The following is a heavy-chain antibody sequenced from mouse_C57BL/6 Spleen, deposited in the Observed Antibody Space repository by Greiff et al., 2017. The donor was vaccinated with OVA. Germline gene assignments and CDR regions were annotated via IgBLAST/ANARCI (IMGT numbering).Heavy chain of an antibody. CDR2: INPNNGGT. Sequence: VQLKQSGPELVKPGASVKISCKASGYTFTDYYMNWVKQSPGKSLEWIGDINPNNGGTSYTQKFQGKATLTVDTFSSTAYMELRSLTSEDSAVYYCASPLISTVGGAGCFYVWGTGTTVTVAS. J-gene: IGHJ1*03. D-gene: IGHD1-1*01. CDR3: ASPLISTVGGAGCFYV. CDR1: GYTFTDYY. V-gene: IGHV1-26*01.